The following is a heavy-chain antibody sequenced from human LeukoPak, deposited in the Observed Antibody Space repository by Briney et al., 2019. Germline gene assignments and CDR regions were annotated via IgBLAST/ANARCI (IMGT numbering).Heavy chain of an antibody. D-gene: IGHD5-18*01. CDR1: GGSISSYY. CDR3: ARCFVSYGVLD. CDR2: IYDSGST. Sequence: SETLSLTCTVSGGSISSYYWSWIRQPPGKGLEWLGYIYDSGSTNYNPSLKRRVTISVDTSKNQFSLKLSSVTAADTAVYYCARCFVSYGVLDWGQGTLVTVSS. J-gene: IGHJ4*02. V-gene: IGHV4-59*01.